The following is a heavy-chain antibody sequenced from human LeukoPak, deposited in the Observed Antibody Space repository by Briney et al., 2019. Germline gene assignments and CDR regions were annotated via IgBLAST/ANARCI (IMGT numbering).Heavy chain of an antibody. Sequence: PSETLSLTCAVSGGSISSSNWWSWVRQPPGKGLEWIGEVYHSGRTNYNPSLNSRVTISVDKSKNQFSLKLSSVTAADTAVYYCARAAGYGLVGIWGQGTMITVSS. V-gene: IGHV4-4*02. J-gene: IGHJ3*02. CDR2: VYHSGRT. D-gene: IGHD3-9*01. CDR3: ARAAGYGLVGI. CDR1: GGSISSSNW.